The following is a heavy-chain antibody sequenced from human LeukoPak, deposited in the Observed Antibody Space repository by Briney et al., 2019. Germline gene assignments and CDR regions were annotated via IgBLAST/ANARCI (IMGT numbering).Heavy chain of an antibody. D-gene: IGHD5-24*01. V-gene: IGHV3-33*01. CDR1: GXTFSSYG. CDR2: IWYDGSNK. Sequence: GGXLXXSCAASGXTFSSYGMHWVRQAPGKGLEWVAVIWYDGSNKYYGDSVKGRFTISRDNSKKTLYLQMNSLRVEDTAVYYCARGDGYNDAEYLQHWGQGTLVTVS. J-gene: IGHJ1*01. CDR3: ARGDGYNDAEYLQH.